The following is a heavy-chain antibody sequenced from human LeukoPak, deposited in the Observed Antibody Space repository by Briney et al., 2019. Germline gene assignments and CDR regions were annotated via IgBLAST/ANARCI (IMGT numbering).Heavy chain of an antibody. V-gene: IGHV3-73*01. CDR1: VFTFSGSP. Sequence: GGSLRLSCAASVFTFSGSPILWVRQASGKGLEWVGRIRSKADNYATAYAASVQGRCTISRDDSKSTVYLQLNSLKTEDTAVYYCTQSNYWGQGALVTVSS. CDR2: IRSKADNYAT. J-gene: IGHJ4*02. CDR3: TQSNY.